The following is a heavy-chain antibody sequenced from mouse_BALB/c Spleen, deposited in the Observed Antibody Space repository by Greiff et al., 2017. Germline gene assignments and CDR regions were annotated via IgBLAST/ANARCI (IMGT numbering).Heavy chain of an antibody. CDR3: NAGLVITTAMDY. J-gene: IGHJ4*01. Sequence: VQLKQSGAELVRSGASVKLSCTASGFNIKDYYMHWVKQRPEQGLEWIGWIDPENGDTEYAPKFQGKATMTADTSSNTAYLQLSSLTSEDTAVYYCNAGLVITTAMDYWGQGTSVTVSS. CDR2: IDPENGDT. D-gene: IGHD2-4*01. CDR1: GFNIKDYY. V-gene: IGHV14-4*02.